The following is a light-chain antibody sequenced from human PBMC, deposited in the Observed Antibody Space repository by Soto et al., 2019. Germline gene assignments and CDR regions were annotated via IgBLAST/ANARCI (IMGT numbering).Light chain of an antibody. V-gene: IGLV1-40*01. CDR3: QYYDNSRGAWV. CDR2: QYF. Sequence: QSVLTQPPSVSGAPGQRVTISCTGASSNIGAGYDVHWYQHLPGTAPKLLIYQYFSRPSGVPDRFSGSKSGTSASLAIAGLQAEDEADYYRQYYDNSRGAWVFGGGTKLTVL. CDR1: SSNIGAGYD. J-gene: IGLJ3*02.